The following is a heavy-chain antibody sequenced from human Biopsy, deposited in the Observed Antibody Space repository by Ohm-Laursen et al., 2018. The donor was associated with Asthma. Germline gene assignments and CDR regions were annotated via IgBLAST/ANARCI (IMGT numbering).Heavy chain of an antibody. J-gene: IGHJ5*02. CDR1: GFSFDDCA. CDR2: ISASGVRT. CDR3: AKITTDRQKANNWFDP. D-gene: IGHD3-22*01. V-gene: IGHV3-23*01. Sequence: SLRPSCAASGFSFDDCAMHWVRQAPGKGLEWVSSISASGVRTFYADSVKGRFTVSRDSSRNTLYLQLSTLRVEDTAVYFCAKITTDRQKANNWFDPWGQGTLVTVSS.